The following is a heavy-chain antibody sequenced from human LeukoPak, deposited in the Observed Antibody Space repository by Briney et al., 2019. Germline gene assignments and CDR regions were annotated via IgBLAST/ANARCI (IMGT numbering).Heavy chain of an antibody. V-gene: IGHV3-30*04. D-gene: IGHD2-15*01. J-gene: IGHJ4*02. CDR3: ARGSYCSGGSCYSVTPKDFDY. Sequence: GGSLRLSCAASGFTFSSYAMHWVRQAPGKGLEWVAVIPYDGSNKYYADSVKGRFTISRDNSKSTLYLQMNSLRAEDTAVYYCARGSYCSGGSCYSVTPKDFDYWGQGTLVTVSS. CDR1: GFTFSSYA. CDR2: IPYDGSNK.